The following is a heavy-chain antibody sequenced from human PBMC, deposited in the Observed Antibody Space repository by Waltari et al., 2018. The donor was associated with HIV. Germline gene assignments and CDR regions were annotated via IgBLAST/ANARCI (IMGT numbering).Heavy chain of an antibody. J-gene: IGHJ5*02. CDR1: GYSISSGYY. D-gene: IGHD3-10*01. CDR3: ARDLPGSGSYYNWFDP. Sequence: QVQLQESGPGLVKPSETLSLTCAVSGYSISSGYYWGWIRQPPGKGLEWIGSIYHSGSTYYNPSLKSRVTISVDTSKNQFSLKLSSVTAADTAVYYCARDLPGSGSYYNWFDPWGQGTLVTVSS. V-gene: IGHV4-38-2*02. CDR2: IYHSGST.